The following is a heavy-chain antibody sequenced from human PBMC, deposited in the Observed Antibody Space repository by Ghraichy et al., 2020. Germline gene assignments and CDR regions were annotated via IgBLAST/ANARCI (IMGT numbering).Heavy chain of an antibody. V-gene: IGHV3-48*03. CDR2: ISATGTTI. J-gene: IGHJ4*02. CDR1: GFTFSSYE. D-gene: IGHD3-22*01. Sequence: GGSLRLSCAASGFTFSSYEMNWVRQAPGKGLEWVSYISATGTTIYYADSVKGRFTISRDNARNSLYLQMNSLRAEDTAVYYCARDSSGYYSFDSWGQGTLVTVSS. CDR3: ARDSSGYYSFDS.